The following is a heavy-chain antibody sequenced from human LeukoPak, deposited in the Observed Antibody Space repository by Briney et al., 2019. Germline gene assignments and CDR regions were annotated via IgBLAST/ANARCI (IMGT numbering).Heavy chain of an antibody. V-gene: IGHV4-59*01. Sequence: PSETLSLTCTVSGASISNYYWSWIRQPPGKGLEWIGYIYYSGSTNYNPSLKSRVTISVDTSKNQFSLKLSSVTAADTAVYYCARAFYPGYYSYMAVWGKGTTVTVSS. J-gene: IGHJ6*03. CDR1: GASISNYY. D-gene: IGHD3-3*02. CDR2: IYYSGST. CDR3: ARAFYPGYYSYMAV.